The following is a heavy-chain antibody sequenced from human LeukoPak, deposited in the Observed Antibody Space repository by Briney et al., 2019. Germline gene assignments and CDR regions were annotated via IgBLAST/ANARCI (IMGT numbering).Heavy chain of an antibody. CDR1: GGSISSNNW. CDR3: ARVNINNWHSCDY. D-gene: IGHD1-1*01. V-gene: IGHV4-4*02. CDR2: IYHSGSP. Sequence: SGTLSLTCAVSGGSISSNNWWGWVRQPPGNGLEWIGEIYHSGSPNYNPSLKSRVTISVGKSRNHFSLNLSSVTAADTAVYYCARVNINNWHSCDYWGQGTLVTVSS. J-gene: IGHJ4*02.